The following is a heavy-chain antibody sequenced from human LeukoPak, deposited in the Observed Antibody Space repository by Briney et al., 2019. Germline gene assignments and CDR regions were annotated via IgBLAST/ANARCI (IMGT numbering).Heavy chain of an antibody. V-gene: IGHV3-74*01. J-gene: IGHJ6*02. CDR2: INSDGSST. D-gene: IGHD2-21*01. CDR3: TRDYSYAMAV. CDR1: VFTFRSAR. Sequence: GGSLRLSCAPSVFTFRSARLHCVRETPGKRQLWVSRINSDGSSTNSADSVKGRFTISRDNAKNMVNLQMNSLRAEDTAIYYCTRDYSYAMAVWGQGTTVTVSS.